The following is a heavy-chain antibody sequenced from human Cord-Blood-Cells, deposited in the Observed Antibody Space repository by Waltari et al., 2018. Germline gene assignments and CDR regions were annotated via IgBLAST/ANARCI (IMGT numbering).Heavy chain of an antibody. D-gene: IGHD6-6*01. V-gene: IGHV4-59*11. CDR2: IYYSGST. J-gene: IGHJ6*02. Sequence: QVQLQESGPGLVKPSETLSLTCTVSGGSISSHYWSWIRQPPGKGLEWIGYIYYSGSTNYNPSLKSRFTISVDTSKNQFSLKLSSVTAADTAVYYCARGDSSSYYYYYGMDVWGQGTTVTVSS. CDR3: ARGDSSSYYYYYGMDV. CDR1: GGSISSHY.